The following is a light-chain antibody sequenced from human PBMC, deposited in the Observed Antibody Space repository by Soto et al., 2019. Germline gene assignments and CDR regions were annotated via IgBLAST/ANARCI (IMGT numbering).Light chain of an antibody. J-gene: IGLJ3*02. V-gene: IGLV6-57*02. CDR2: TDK. Sequence: FMLTPPHSVPESPGRTVIISCTGISGCFFRNYLQWYQQRPGRASTLLIYTDKLRPSGVPDRFSGSIDSSSYSATITISGMRTEDDADYYWQSYDPSSHWVFGGGTKLTVL. CDR1: SGCFFRNY. CDR3: QSYDPSSHWV.